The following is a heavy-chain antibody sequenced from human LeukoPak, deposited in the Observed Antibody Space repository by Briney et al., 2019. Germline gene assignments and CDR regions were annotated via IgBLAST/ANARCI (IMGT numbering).Heavy chain of an antibody. V-gene: IGHV4-4*02. CDR3: ARAFYSSSWFLDY. CDR1: GGSISSSNW. D-gene: IGHD6-13*01. J-gene: IGHJ4*02. CDR2: IYHSGST. Sequence: SEILSLTCAVSGGSISSSNWWSWVRQPPGKGLEWIGEIYHSGSTNYNPSLKSRVTISVDKPKNQFSLKLSSVTAADTAVYYCARAFYSSSWFLDYWGQGTLVTVSS.